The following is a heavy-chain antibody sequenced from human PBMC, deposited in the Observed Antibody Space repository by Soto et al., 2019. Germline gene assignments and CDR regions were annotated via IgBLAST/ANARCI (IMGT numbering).Heavy chain of an antibody. J-gene: IGHJ5*02. CDR1: GGSISRGGYS. CDR2: IYHSGST. Sequence: SETRSLTCTVSGGSISRGGYSWSWIRQPPGKGLEWIGYIYHSGSTYYNPSLKSRDTISEDRSKNQFSLKLSSVTAADTAVYYCARAFLLYSYDSSSPNWFDPWGQGSLVTVSS. V-gene: IGHV4-30-2*01. CDR3: ARAFLLYSYDSSSPNWFDP. D-gene: IGHD3-22*01.